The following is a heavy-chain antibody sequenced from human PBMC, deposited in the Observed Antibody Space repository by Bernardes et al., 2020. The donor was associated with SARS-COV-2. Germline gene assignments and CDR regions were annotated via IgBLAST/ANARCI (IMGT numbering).Heavy chain of an antibody. V-gene: IGHV4-30-4*01. CDR1: GGSISSGDYY. CDR3: AREPGGIVVRDWYFDL. D-gene: IGHD1-26*01. Sequence: SETLSLTCTVSGGSISSGDYYWSWIRQPPGKGLEWFGYIYYSGSTYYNPSLKIRVTISVDTSKNQFSLKLSSVTAADTAVYYCAREPGGIVVRDWYFDLWGRGTLVTVSS. CDR2: IYYSGST. J-gene: IGHJ2*01.